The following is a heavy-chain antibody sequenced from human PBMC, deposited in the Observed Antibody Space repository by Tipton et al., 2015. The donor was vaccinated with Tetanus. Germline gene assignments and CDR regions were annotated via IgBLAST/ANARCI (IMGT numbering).Heavy chain of an antibody. D-gene: IGHD3-16*01. V-gene: IGHV3-53*01. CDR2: IYSGGRT. J-gene: IGHJ6*02. Sequence: QLVQSGGGLIQPGGSLRLSCAASGFTVSSNYMSWVRQAPGKGLEWVSIIYSGGRTYYADSVKGRFTISRDNSKNMLFLQMNSMRAEDTAVYYCTSSLNTWYYYGVDVWGQGTTVTVSS. CDR1: GFTVSSNY. CDR3: TSSLNTWYYYGVDV.